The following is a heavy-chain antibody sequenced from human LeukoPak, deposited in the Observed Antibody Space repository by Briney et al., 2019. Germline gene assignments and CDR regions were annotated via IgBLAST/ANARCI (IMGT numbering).Heavy chain of an antibody. D-gene: IGHD3-10*01. CDR1: GFTFSDYY. Sequence: GGSLRLSCAASGFTFSDYYMSWIRQAPGKGLEWVANIKQDGSEKYYVDSVKGRFTISRDNAKNSLYLQMNSLRAEDTAVYYCLVTRITLLRGVNDYWGQGSLVTVSS. V-gene: IGHV3-7*01. J-gene: IGHJ4*02. CDR2: IKQDGSEK. CDR3: LVTRITLLRGVNDY.